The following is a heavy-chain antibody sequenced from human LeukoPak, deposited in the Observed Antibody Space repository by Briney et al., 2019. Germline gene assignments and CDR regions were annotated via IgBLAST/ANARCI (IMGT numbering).Heavy chain of an antibody. CDR2: IRYDGSNK. CDR3: AKDLGFDP. CDR1: GFNFNNYD. Sequence: GGSLRLSCAASGFNFNNYDMHWVRQAPGKGLEWVAFIRYDGSNKYYADSVKGRFTISRDNSKNTLYLQMNSLRAEDTAVYYCAKDLGFDPWGQGTLVTVSS. J-gene: IGHJ5*02. V-gene: IGHV3-30*02.